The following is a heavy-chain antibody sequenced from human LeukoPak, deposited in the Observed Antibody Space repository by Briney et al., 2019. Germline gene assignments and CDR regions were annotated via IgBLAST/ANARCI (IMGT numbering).Heavy chain of an antibody. CDR1: GFTVSSNY. J-gene: IGHJ3*02. CDR3: ARDGNGLGIDAFDI. CDR2: IYSGGST. D-gene: IGHD1-1*01. V-gene: IGHV3-53*01. Sequence: GGSLRLSCAASGFTVSSNYMSWVRQAPGKGLEWVSVIYSGGSTYYADSVKGRFTISRDNSKNTLYLQMNSLRAEDTAVYYCARDGNGLGIDAFDIWGQGTMVTVSS.